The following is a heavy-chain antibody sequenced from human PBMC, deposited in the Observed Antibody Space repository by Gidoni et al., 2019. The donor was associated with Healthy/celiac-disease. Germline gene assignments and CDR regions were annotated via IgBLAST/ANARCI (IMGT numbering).Heavy chain of an antibody. Sequence: QLQLQESGSGLVKPSQTLSLTCAVSGGSSSSGGYSWSWIRQQPGKGLEWIGYIYHSGSTYYNPSLKSRVTISVDRSKNQFSLKLSSVTAADTAVYYCARSIRVVPAAISWFDPWGQGTLVTVSS. D-gene: IGHD2-2*01. CDR1: GGSSSSGGYS. J-gene: IGHJ5*02. CDR3: ARSIRVVPAAISWFDP. CDR2: IYHSGST. V-gene: IGHV4-30-2*01.